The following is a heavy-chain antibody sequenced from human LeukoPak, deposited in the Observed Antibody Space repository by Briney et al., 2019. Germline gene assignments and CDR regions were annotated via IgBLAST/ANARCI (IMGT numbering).Heavy chain of an antibody. Sequence: GGSLRLSCAASGFTFSSYGMHWVRQAPGKGLEWVAFIRYDGSNKYYADSVKGRFTISRDNSKNTLYLQVNSLRAEDTAVYYCAKNWYYWGQGTLVTVSS. CDR3: AKNWYY. CDR2: IRYDGSNK. J-gene: IGHJ4*02. V-gene: IGHV3-30*02. CDR1: GFTFSSYG. D-gene: IGHD1-14*01.